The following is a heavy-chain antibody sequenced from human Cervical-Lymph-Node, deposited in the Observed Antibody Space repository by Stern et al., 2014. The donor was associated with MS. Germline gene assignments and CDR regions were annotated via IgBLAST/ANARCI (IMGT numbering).Heavy chain of an antibody. D-gene: IGHD6-19*01. CDR2: INPSGGST. J-gene: IGHJ6*02. Sequence: QVQLVQSGAEVKKPGASVKVSCKASGYTFTSYYMHWVRHAPGQGLGGMGIINPSGGSTSHAQKFQGRVTMTRDTSTSTVYMEVSSLRSEDTAVYYCAREVAGHRLGMMDVWGQGTTVTVSS. V-gene: IGHV1-46*01. CDR3: AREVAGHRLGMMDV. CDR1: GYTFTSYY.